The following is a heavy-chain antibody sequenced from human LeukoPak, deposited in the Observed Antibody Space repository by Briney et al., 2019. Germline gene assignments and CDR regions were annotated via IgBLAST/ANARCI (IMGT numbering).Heavy chain of an antibody. Sequence: GGSLRLSCAASGFTFSSYAMSWVRQAPGKGLEWVSAISDTAVRTYYTDSVKGRFTISRDNSKNTLYVQMNSLRAEDTAVYYCAKAGREWLNYLDHWGQGTLVTVSS. CDR3: AKAGREWLNYLDH. J-gene: IGHJ4*02. CDR2: ISDTAVRT. V-gene: IGHV3-23*01. CDR1: GFTFSSYA. D-gene: IGHD3-3*01.